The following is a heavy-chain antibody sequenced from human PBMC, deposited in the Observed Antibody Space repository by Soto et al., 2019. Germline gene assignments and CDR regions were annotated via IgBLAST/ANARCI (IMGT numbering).Heavy chain of an antibody. J-gene: IGHJ4*02. CDR2: IHYTGST. CDR1: GGSVRNGDYY. CDR3: ARVRRVVLHYSFDY. V-gene: IGHV4-30-4*08. Sequence: SAPLSLTCTVSGGSVRNGDYYWAWILQSPEKGLEWIGDIHYTGSTHYNPSLQSRVTVSIDMSENQFSLRLTSVTAADTAVYFCARVRRVVLHYSFDYWGQGALVTVPQ. D-gene: IGHD2-15*01.